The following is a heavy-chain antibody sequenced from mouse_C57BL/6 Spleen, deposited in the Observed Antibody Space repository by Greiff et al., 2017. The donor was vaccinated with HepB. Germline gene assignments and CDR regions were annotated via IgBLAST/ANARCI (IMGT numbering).Heavy chain of an antibody. D-gene: IGHD2-4*01. CDR3: ARGGGLRPFAY. Sequence: EVKLMESGPGLVKPSQSLSLTCSVTGYSITSGYYWNWIRQFPGNKLEWMGYISYDGSNNYNPSLKNRISITRDTSKNQFFLKLNSVTTEDTATYYCARGGGLRPFAYWGQGTLVTVSA. V-gene: IGHV3-6*01. CDR2: ISYDGSN. J-gene: IGHJ3*01. CDR1: GYSITSGYY.